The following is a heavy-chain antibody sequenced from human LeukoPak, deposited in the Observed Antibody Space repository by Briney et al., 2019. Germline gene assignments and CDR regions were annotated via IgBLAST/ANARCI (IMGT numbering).Heavy chain of an antibody. Sequence: GGSLRLSCAASGFTFSTSAMNWVRQVPGKGLEWVSSIDYDSSHIYYAASVKGRFTISRDNARDSVYLQMDSLRVEDTAVYYCTRDPLRYLRVGHYDYWGQGTLVAVSS. V-gene: IGHV3-21*01. CDR1: GFTFSTSA. CDR3: TRDPLRYLRVGHYDY. D-gene: IGHD3-9*01. J-gene: IGHJ4*02. CDR2: IDYDSSHI.